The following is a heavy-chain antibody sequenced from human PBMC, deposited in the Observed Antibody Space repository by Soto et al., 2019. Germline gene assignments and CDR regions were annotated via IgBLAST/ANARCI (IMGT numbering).Heavy chain of an antibody. CDR3: ARGRDNPTDY. V-gene: IGHV3-21*01. CDR1: GFTSSSYT. CDR2: ISSGGSDV. Sequence: EVQLVESGGALVKPGGSWDFSCAPSGFTSSSYTIHWLRQAPGKGLQWFSPISSGGSDVYYADSVKARFTISRDNAKNSLYLQMNSLRAEDTAVYYCARGRDNPTDYWGQGTLVTVSS. J-gene: IGHJ4*02. D-gene: IGHD1-1*01.